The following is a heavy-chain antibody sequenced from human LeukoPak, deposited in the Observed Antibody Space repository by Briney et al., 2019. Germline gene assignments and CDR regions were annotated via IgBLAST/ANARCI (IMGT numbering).Heavy chain of an antibody. CDR3: ARGRRQKPSDY. CDR1: GGSFSGYY. V-gene: IGHV4-34*01. Sequence: PSETPSLTCAVYGGSFSGYYWSWIRQPPGKGLEWIGEINHSGSTNYNPSLKSRVTISVDTSKNQFSLKLSSVTAADTAVYYCARGRRQKPSDYWGQGTLVTVSS. J-gene: IGHJ4*02. CDR2: INHSGST.